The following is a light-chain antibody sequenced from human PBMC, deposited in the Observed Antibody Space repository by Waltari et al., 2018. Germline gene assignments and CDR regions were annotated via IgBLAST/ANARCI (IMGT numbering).Light chain of an antibody. Sequence: EIVLTQSPGTLSLSPGERATLSCRASQNISSGFLAWYQQKPGQAPRLLIFGASSRATVIPDRFSGSGSGTDFTLTINRLEPEDFAVYYCQQYGSSLFTFGPGTKVDIK. J-gene: IGKJ3*01. CDR1: QNISSGF. CDR2: GAS. V-gene: IGKV3-20*01. CDR3: QQYGSSLFT.